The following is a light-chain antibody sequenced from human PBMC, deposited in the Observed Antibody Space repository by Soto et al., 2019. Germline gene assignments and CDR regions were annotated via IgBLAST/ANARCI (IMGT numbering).Light chain of an antibody. CDR1: SSNIGAGYD. CDR2: GNS. CDR3: QSYASSLGGSV. Sequence: QPVLTQPPSVSGAPGQRVTISCTGSSSNIGAGYDVHWYQQLPGTAPKLLIYGNSNRPSGVPDRFSGSKSGTSASLAITGLQAEDEADYYCQSYASSLGGSVFGGGTKLTVL. J-gene: IGLJ2*01. V-gene: IGLV1-40*01.